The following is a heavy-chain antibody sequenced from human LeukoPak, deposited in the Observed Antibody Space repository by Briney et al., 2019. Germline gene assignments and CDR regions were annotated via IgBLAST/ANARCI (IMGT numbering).Heavy chain of an antibody. CDR1: GFTFSSYA. Sequence: GGSLRLSCAASGFTFSSYAMSWVRQAPGKGLEWVSSISSNSSYIYYADSVKGRFTISRDNAKNSLYLQMNSLRAEDAAVYYCAREGGARAFDIWGQGTMVTVSS. CDR3: AREGGARAFDI. CDR2: ISSNSSYI. D-gene: IGHD1-26*01. V-gene: IGHV3-21*01. J-gene: IGHJ3*02.